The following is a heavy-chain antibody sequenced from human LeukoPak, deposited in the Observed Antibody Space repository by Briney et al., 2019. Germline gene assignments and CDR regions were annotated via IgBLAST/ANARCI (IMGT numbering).Heavy chain of an antibody. CDR1: GFTFSNFR. V-gene: IGHV3-74*01. D-gene: IGHD6-25*01. CDR3: ARDFQGLSY. J-gene: IGHJ4*02. Sequence: GRSLRLSCAASGFTFSNFRMHWVRQAPGKGLVWVSSVTGDGGFTNYADSVRGRFTISRDNGKNTVFLQMNSLRVDDTAVYYCARDFQGLSYWGQGALVTVSS. CDR2: VTGDGGFT.